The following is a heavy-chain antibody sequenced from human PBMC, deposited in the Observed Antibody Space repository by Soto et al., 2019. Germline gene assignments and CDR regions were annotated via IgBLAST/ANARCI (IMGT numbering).Heavy chain of an antibody. J-gene: IGHJ6*02. D-gene: IGHD6-19*01. CDR3: AKDTARRGAVAGPRGGGGGMDV. CDR1: GFTFDDYA. V-gene: IGHV3-9*01. Sequence: EVQLVESGGGLVQPGRSLRLSCAASGFTFDDYAMHWVRQAPGKGLEWVSGISWNSGSIGYADSVKGRFTISRDNAKNSLYLQMNSLRAEDTALYYCAKDTARRGAVAGPRGGGGGMDVWGQGTTVTVSS. CDR2: ISWNSGSI.